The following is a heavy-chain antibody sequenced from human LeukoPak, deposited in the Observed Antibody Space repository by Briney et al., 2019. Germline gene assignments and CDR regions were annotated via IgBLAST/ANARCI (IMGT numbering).Heavy chain of an antibody. V-gene: IGHV3-15*01. CDR3: TTLLVTSAY. D-gene: IGHD4-11*01. CDR1: GFTFSNAW. J-gene: IGHJ4*02. CDR2: IKSKPDGGTT. Sequence: PGGSLRLSCAASGFTFSNAWMSWVRQAPGKGLEWVGRIKSKPDGGTTDYAAPVKGRFTISRDDSKNTLYLQMNSLKTEDTAVYYCTTLLVTSAYWGQGALVTVSS.